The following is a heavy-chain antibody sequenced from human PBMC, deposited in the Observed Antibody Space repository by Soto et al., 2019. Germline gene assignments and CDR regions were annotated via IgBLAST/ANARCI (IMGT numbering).Heavy chain of an antibody. V-gene: IGHV3-30-3*01. J-gene: IGHJ4*02. D-gene: IGHD3-3*01. CDR3: ARDQGSSYDFWSGYYTGDY. CDR1: GFTFSSYA. Sequence: GGSLRLSCAASGFTFSSYAMHWVRQAPGKGLEWVAVISYDGSNKYYADSVKGRFTISRDNSKNTLYLQMNSLRAEDTAVYYCARDQGSSYDFWSGYYTGDYWGQGTLVTVSS. CDR2: ISYDGSNK.